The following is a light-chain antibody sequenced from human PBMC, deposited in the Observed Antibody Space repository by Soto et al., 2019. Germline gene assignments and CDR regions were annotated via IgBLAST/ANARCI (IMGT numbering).Light chain of an antibody. V-gene: IGKV3-15*01. J-gene: IGKJ1*01. Sequence: EIVMTQSPATLSVSPGERATLSCGASQSVSSNLAWYQQKPGQAPRLLIYGASTRATGIPARFSGTGSGTEFTLTISSLQSEDFAVYYCQQYNDWLRTFGQGTKVDI. CDR3: QQYNDWLRT. CDR2: GAS. CDR1: QSVSSN.